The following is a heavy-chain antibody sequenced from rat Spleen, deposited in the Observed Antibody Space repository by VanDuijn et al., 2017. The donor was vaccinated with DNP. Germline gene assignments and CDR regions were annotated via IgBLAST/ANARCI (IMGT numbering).Heavy chain of an antibody. CDR3: AGGGFSVLAY. CDR1: GLSLASFG. CDR2: IWGDGST. D-gene: IGHD1-11*01. V-gene: IGHV2-77*01. J-gene: IGHJ3*01. Sequence: QVQLKESGPGLVQPSQTLSLTCTVSGLSLASFGVSWVRQAPGKGLEWLGKIWGDGSTNYNSLLKSRLSISRDTSKSQVFLTMNSLQTDDTAVYFCAGGGFSVLAYWGQGTLVTVSS.